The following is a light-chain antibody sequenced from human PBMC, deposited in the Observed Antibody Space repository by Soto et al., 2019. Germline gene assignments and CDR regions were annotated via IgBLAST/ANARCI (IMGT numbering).Light chain of an antibody. CDR2: GAS. CDR3: QQYGNTPREIT. V-gene: IGKV3-20*01. CDR1: QSLGSRY. Sequence: VVLTQSPGTLPLSPGERATLSCRASQSLGSRYLAWYQQKPGQAPRLLIYGASSRATGVPDRFSGSGSETDFTLIISRLEPEDFAVYYCQQYGNTPREITFGQGTRLEIK. J-gene: IGKJ5*01.